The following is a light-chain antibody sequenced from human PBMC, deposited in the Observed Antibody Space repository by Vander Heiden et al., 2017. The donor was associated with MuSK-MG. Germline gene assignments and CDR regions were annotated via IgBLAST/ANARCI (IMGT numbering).Light chain of an antibody. CDR3: QQRSNCPIT. CDR2: DAS. Sequence: EIVLTQSPATLSLSPGDGATLSCRAIQIVAWYLAWYLQKPGQAPRLLIYDASNRANGIPPRFTGSGSGTDFILTISSLEHEDFAVYYCQQRSNCPITFGQGTRLEIK. J-gene: IGKJ5*01. CDR1: QIVAWY. V-gene: IGKV3-11*01.